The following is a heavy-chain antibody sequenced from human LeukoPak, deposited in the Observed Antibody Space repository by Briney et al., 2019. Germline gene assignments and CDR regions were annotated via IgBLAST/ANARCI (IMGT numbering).Heavy chain of an antibody. Sequence: PSETLSLTCTVSGGSISSYYWSWIRQPPGKGLEWIGYIYYSGSTSYNPSLKSRVTISVDTSKNQFSLKLSSVTAADTAVYYCARGIPYYDFWSGPGDSYYFDYWGQGTLVTVSS. J-gene: IGHJ4*02. CDR3: ARGIPYYDFWSGPGDSYYFDY. CDR2: IYYSGST. D-gene: IGHD3-3*01. CDR1: GGSISSYY. V-gene: IGHV4-59*01.